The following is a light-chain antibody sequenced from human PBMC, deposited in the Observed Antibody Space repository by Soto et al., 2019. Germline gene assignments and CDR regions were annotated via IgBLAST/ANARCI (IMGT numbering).Light chain of an antibody. V-gene: IGKV3-11*01. CDR3: QHRSGWPPAT. Sequence: EIVLTQSPATLSLSPGERATLSCRASQSINYYLAWYQQKPGQAPRLLIYDASNRATGIPARFSGSGSGTDFTLTISSLEPEDFAVYHCQHRSGWPPATFGEGTKVEIK. J-gene: IGKJ4*01. CDR2: DAS. CDR1: QSINYY.